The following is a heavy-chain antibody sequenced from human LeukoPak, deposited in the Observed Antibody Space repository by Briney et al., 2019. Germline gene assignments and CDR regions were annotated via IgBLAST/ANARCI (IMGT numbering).Heavy chain of an antibody. V-gene: IGHV4-34*01. Sequence: PSQTLSLTCAVYGGSFSGYYWSWIRQPPGKGLEWIGEINHSGSTNYNPSLKSRVTISVDTSKNQFSLKLSSVTAADTAVYYCARGRRITMIVVVQRGAFDIWGQGTMVTVSA. D-gene: IGHD3-22*01. J-gene: IGHJ3*02. CDR1: GGSFSGYY. CDR3: ARGRRITMIVVVQRGAFDI. CDR2: INHSGST.